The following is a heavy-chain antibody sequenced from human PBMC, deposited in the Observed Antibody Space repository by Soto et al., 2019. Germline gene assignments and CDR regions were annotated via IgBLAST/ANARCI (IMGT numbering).Heavy chain of an antibody. CDR2: IIPIFGTA. D-gene: IGHD6-19*01. CDR3: ATPNVMRPPPVAVDYYYYGMDV. CDR1: GGTFSSYA. V-gene: IGHV1-69*13. Sequence: GASVKVSCKASGGTFSSYAISWVRQAPGQGLEWMGGIIPIFGTANYAQKFQGRVTITADVSTSTAYMELSSLRSEDTAVYYCATPNVMRPPPVAVDYYYYGMDVWGQGTTVTVSS. J-gene: IGHJ6*02.